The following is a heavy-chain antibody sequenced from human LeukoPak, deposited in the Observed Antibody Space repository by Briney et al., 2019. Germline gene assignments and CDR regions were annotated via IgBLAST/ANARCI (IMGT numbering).Heavy chain of an antibody. CDR1: GFTFSSYD. CDR2: IGTAGDT. V-gene: IGHV3-13*01. Sequence: PGGSLRPSCAASGFTFSSYDMHWVRQATGKGLEWVSAIGTAGDTYYPGPVKGRFTISRENAKNSLYLQMNSLRAGDTAVYYCARVQGLDFRWYFDLWGRGTLVTVSS. J-gene: IGHJ2*01. CDR3: ARVQGLDFRWYFDL.